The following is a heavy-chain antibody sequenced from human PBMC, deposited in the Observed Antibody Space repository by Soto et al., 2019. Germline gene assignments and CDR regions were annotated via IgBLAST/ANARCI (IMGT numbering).Heavy chain of an antibody. V-gene: IGHV4-30-2*01. Sequence: SETLSLTCAVSGGSISSGGYPWSWIRQPPGKGLEWIGYIYHSGSTYYNPSLKSRVTISVDRSKNQFSLKLSSVTAADTAVYYCARWYTVTNGPYFDYWGQGTLVTVSS. CDR2: IYHSGST. CDR1: GGSISSGGYP. CDR3: ARWYTVTNGPYFDY. D-gene: IGHD4-17*01. J-gene: IGHJ4*02.